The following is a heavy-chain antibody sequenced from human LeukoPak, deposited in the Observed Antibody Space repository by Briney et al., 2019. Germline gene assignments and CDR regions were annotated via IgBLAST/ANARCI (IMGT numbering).Heavy chain of an antibody. CDR1: GGSISSSGYY. CDR3: ARDVLRFLEWPHEDY. D-gene: IGHD3-3*01. CDR2: IYYSGST. Sequence: SETLSLTCTVSGGSISSSGYYWGWIRQPPGKGLEWIGSIYYSGSTYYNPSLKSRVTISVDTSKNQFSLKLSSVTAADTAVYYCARDVLRFLEWPHEDYWSQGTLVTVSS. J-gene: IGHJ4*02. V-gene: IGHV4-39*01.